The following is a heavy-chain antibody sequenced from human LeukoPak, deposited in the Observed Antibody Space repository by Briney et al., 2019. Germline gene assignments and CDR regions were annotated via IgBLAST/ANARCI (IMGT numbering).Heavy chain of an antibody. V-gene: IGHV4-59*01. CDR1: GGSISSYY. J-gene: IGHJ5*02. Sequence: SETLSLTCTVSGGSISSYYWSWIRQPPGKGLGWIGYIYYSGSTNYNPTLKSRVTISVDTSKNQFSLKLSSVTAADTAVYYCAREWFGDRSDNWFDPWGQGTLVTVSS. CDR3: AREWFGDRSDNWFDP. CDR2: IYYSGST. D-gene: IGHD3-10*01.